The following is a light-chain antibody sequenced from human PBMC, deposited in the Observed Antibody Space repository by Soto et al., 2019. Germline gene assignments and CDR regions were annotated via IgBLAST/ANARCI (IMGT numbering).Light chain of an antibody. CDR1: SSDVGGYNY. V-gene: IGLV2-14*01. CDR2: GVS. CDR3: SSSTSSNTLV. J-gene: IGLJ3*02. Sequence: QSALTQPASVSGSPGQSITISCTGTSSDVGGYNYVSWYQQHPGKAPKLIIYGVSNRPSGTSDRFSGSKSGNTASLTISGLQADDEADYYCSSSTSSNTLVFGGGTKVTVL.